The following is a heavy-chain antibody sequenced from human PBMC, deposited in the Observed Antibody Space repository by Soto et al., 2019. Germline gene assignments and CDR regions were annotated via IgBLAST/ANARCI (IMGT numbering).Heavy chain of an antibody. CDR1: GGSISSSNW. D-gene: IGHD2-2*02. J-gene: IGHJ6*02. Sequence: SETLSLTCAVSGGSISSSNWWSWVRQPPGQGLEWIGEIYHSGSTNYNPSLKSRVTISVDKSKNQFSLKLSSVTAADTAVYYCAVVVVPAAIFSYYYGMDVWGQGTTVTVSS. CDR2: IYHSGST. CDR3: AVVVVPAAIFSYYYGMDV. V-gene: IGHV4-4*02.